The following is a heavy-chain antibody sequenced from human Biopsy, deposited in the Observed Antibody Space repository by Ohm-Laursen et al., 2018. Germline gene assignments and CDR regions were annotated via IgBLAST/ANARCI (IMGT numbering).Heavy chain of an antibody. V-gene: IGHV4-34*08. D-gene: IGHD2-15*01. CDR1: GKTFSDYQ. CDR3: GNEVHGRDY. CDR2: INQAGTT. Sequence: TLSLTCAVFGKTFSDYQWSWIRQPPGKGLEWIGQINQAGTTNYNPSLKSRVSISADASKYEFTLRLTSVTAADTAVYLCGNEVHGRDYWGLGTQVTVSS. J-gene: IGHJ4*02.